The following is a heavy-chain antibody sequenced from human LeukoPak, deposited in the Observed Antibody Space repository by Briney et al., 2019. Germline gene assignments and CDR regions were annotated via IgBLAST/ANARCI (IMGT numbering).Heavy chain of an antibody. CDR3: ARGVGGYSYGLGAYWFDP. V-gene: IGHV1-8*01. CDR1: GYTFTSYD. J-gene: IGHJ5*02. Sequence: GASVKVSCKASGYTFTSYDINWVRQATGQGLEWMGWMNPNSGNTGYAQKFQGRVTMTRNTSISTAYTELSSLRSEDTAVYYCARGVGGYSYGLGAYWFDPWGQGTLVTVSS. D-gene: IGHD5-18*01. CDR2: MNPNSGNT.